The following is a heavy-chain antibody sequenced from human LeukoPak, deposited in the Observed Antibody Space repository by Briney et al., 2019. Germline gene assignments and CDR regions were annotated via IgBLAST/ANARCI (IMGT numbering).Heavy chain of an antibody. CDR1: GFTFSSYW. Sequence: GGSLRLSCAVSGFTFSSYWMIWFRQAPGKGLEWVANIRQDGSDKYYVDSVKGRFTISRDNAKNSLYLQMNSLRAEDTAVCYCARDGGSAMPFDYWGQGTLVTVSS. D-gene: IGHD2-2*01. V-gene: IGHV3-7*01. J-gene: IGHJ4*02. CDR2: IRQDGSDK. CDR3: ARDGGSAMPFDY.